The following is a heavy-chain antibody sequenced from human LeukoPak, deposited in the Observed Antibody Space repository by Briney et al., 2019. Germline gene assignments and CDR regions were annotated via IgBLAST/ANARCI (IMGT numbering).Heavy chain of an antibody. CDR3: ARVMQQQLVLISIDY. CDR2: ISYDGSNK. Sequence: GRSLRLSCAASGFTFSSYAMHWVRQAPGKGLEWVAVISYDGSNKYYADSVKGRFTISRDNSKNTLYLQMNSLRAEDTAVYYCARVMQQQLVLISIDYWGQGTLVTVSS. V-gene: IGHV3-30*01. CDR1: GFTFSSYA. D-gene: IGHD6-13*01. J-gene: IGHJ4*02.